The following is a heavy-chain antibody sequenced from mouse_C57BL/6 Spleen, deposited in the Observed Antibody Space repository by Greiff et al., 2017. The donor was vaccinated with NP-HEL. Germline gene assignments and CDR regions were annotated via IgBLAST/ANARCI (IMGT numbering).Heavy chain of an antibody. V-gene: IGHV1-19*01. Sequence: EVKLQESGPVLVKPGASVKMSCKASGYTFTDYYMNWVKQSHGKSLEWIGVINPYNGGTSYNQKFKGKATLTVDKSSSTAYMELNSLTSEDSAVYYCARGDGYFDYWGQGTTLTVSS. D-gene: IGHD2-3*01. CDR3: ARGDGYFDY. CDR1: GYTFTDYY. J-gene: IGHJ2*01. CDR2: INPYNGGT.